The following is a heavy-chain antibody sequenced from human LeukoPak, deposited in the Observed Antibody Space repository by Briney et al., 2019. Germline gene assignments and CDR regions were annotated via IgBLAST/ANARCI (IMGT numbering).Heavy chain of an antibody. D-gene: IGHD1/OR15-1a*01. CDR3: ATSHKPFIGNIFDY. Sequence: ASVKVSCKASGYTFTAYHIHWVRQAPGQGLEWMGWINPTSGGTVFAQKFQGRVTLTRGTSITTAYMELRGLRSDGTAVYYCATSHKPFIGNIFDYWGQGTLVTVSS. CDR1: GYTFTAYH. V-gene: IGHV1-2*02. CDR2: INPTSGGT. J-gene: IGHJ4*02.